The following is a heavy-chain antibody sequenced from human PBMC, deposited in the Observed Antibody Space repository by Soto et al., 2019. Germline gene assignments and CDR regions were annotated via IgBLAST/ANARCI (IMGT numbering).Heavy chain of an antibody. D-gene: IGHD6-13*01. J-gene: IGHJ5*02. V-gene: IGHV1-18*04. CDR3: ARDPTGGWQQLSWFDP. Sequence: QVQLVQSGAEVKKPGASVKVSCKASGYTFTSYGISWVRQAPGQGLEWMGWISAYNGNTNYAQKLKGRVTMTTDTSTSTAYMELRGLRSDDTAVYYCARDPTGGWQQLSWFDPWGQGTLVTVSS. CDR1: GYTFTSYG. CDR2: ISAYNGNT.